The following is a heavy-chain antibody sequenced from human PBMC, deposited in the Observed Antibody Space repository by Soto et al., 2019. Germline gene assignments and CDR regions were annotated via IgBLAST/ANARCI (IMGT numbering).Heavy chain of an antibody. D-gene: IGHD1-7*01. CDR3: ARSITGTTINWFDP. CDR2: IIPILGIA. V-gene: IGHV1-69*02. CDR1: GGTFSSYT. Sequence: SVKVSCKASGGTFSSYTISWVRQAPGQGLERMGRIIPILGIANYAQKFQGRVTITADKSTSTAYMELSSLRSEDTAVYYCARSITGTTINWFDPWGQGTLVTVSS. J-gene: IGHJ5*02.